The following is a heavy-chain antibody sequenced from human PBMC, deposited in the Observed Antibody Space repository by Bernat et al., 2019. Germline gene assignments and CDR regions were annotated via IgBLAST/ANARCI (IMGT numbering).Heavy chain of an antibody. V-gene: IGHV4-39*01. CDR3: ARRGYSYGFYYYYYYMDV. CDR2: IYYSGST. CDR1: GGSISSSSYY. J-gene: IGHJ6*03. Sequence: QLQLQESGPGLVKPSETLSLTCTVSGGSISSSSYYWGWIRQPPGKGLEWIGGIYYSGSTYYNPSLKSRVTISVDTSKNQFSLKLSSVTAADTAVYYCARRGYSYGFYYYYYYMDVWGKGTTVTVSS. D-gene: IGHD5-18*01.